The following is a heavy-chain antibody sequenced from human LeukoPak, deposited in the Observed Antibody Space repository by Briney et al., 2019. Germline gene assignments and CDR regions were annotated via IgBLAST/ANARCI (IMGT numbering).Heavy chain of an antibody. V-gene: IGHV3-21*01. Sequence: GGSLRLSCAASGFTFSSYSMNWVRQAPGKGLEWVSSISSSSSYIYYADSVKGRFTISRDNAKNSLYLQMNSLRAEDTAVYYRAREASIAARTAHFDYWGQGTLVTVSS. J-gene: IGHJ4*02. D-gene: IGHD6-6*01. CDR3: AREASIAARTAHFDY. CDR1: GFTFSSYS. CDR2: ISSSSSYI.